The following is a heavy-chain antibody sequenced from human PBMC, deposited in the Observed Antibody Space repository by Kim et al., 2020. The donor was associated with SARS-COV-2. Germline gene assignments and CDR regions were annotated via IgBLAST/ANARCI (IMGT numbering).Heavy chain of an antibody. V-gene: IGHV3-74*01. Sequence: GGSLRLSCAASGFTFSSYWMHWVRQAPAQGLVRVSRINSDGSSTSYADSVKGRFTISRDNARNTLYLQMNSLRAEDTAVYYCASRGGYSSGWNYWGQGTLVTVSS. D-gene: IGHD6-19*01. J-gene: IGHJ4*02. CDR2: INSDGSST. CDR1: GFTFSSYW. CDR3: ASRGGYSSGWNY.